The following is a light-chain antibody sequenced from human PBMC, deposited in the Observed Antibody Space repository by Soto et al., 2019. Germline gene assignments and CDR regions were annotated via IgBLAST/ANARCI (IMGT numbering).Light chain of an antibody. CDR1: QSISNY. CDR2: AAS. J-gene: IGKJ1*01. CDR3: QHSFSPLWT. V-gene: IGKV1-39*01. Sequence: DIQMTQSPSSLSASVGDRVTITCRASQSISNYLNWYQQKPGKAPKLLIYAASSMQSGVLSRFSGSGSETDFTLTISSLQPDDYATYYCQHSFSPLWTFGQGTKVEVK.